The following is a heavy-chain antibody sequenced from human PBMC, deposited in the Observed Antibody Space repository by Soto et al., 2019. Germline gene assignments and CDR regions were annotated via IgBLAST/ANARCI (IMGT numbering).Heavy chain of an antibody. Sequence: QVQLQESGPGLVKPSQTLSLTCTVSGGSISSGGYYWSWIRQHPGKGLECIGYIYYSGSTHYNPSLKSRVTISVDTSKNQFSLKLSSVTAADTAVYYCARASGIVVVPAAYWFDPWGQGTLVTVSS. CDR2: IYYSGST. J-gene: IGHJ5*02. CDR1: GGSISSGGYY. V-gene: IGHV4-31*03. CDR3: ARASGIVVVPAAYWFDP. D-gene: IGHD2-2*01.